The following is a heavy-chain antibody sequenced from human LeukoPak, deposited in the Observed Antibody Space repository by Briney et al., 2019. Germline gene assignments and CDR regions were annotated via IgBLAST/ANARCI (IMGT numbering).Heavy chain of an antibody. CDR3: AREDIAGTILGYCSGGSCYSGYFDY. V-gene: IGHV1-2*02. CDR1: GYTFTGYY. CDR2: INPNSGGT. Sequence: GASVKVSCKASGYTFTGYYMHWVRQAPGQGLEWMGWINPNSGGTNYAQKFQGRVTMTRDTSISTAYMELSRLRSDDTAVYYCAREDIAGTILGYCSGGSCYSGYFDYWGQGTLVTVSS. D-gene: IGHD2-15*01. J-gene: IGHJ4*02.